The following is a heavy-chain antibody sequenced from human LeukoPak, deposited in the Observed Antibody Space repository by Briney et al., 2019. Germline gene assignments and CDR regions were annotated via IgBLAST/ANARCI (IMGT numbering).Heavy chain of an antibody. CDR1: GFTFSSYG. J-gene: IGHJ4*02. CDR2: IRYDGSNK. V-gene: IGHV3-30*02. D-gene: IGHD4-17*01. Sequence: GGSLRLSCAASGFTFSSYGMHWVRQAPGKGLEWVAFIRYDGSNKYYADSVKGRFTISRDNSKNTLYLQMNSLRAEDTAVYYCAKLGGLNDYGDYAPLYYFDYWGQGTLVTVSS. CDR3: AKLGGLNDYGDYAPLYYFDY.